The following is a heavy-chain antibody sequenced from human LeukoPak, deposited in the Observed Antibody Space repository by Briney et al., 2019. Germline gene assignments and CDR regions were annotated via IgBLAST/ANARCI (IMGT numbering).Heavy chain of an antibody. D-gene: IGHD5-18*01. CDR2: IYYSGST. Sequence: KPSETLSLTCTVSGGSISNFYWSWIRQPPGKGLEWIGYIYYSGSTNYNPSLKSRVTISVDTSKNQFSLKLSSVTAADTAVYYCASIDHVETTMGGYYFDYWGQGTLVTVSS. CDR1: GGSISNFY. V-gene: IGHV4-59*01. J-gene: IGHJ4*02. CDR3: ASIDHVETTMGGYYFDY.